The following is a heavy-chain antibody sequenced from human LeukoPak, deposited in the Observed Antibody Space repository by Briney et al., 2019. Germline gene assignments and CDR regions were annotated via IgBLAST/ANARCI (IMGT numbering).Heavy chain of an antibody. CDR1: GFTFSGYW. J-gene: IGHJ4*02. CDR3: ARGYSNIYY. Sequence: GGPLRLSWAASGFTFSGYWMSWVRQAPGKGPEWVANIKQDGSETHYVDSVKGRFTISRDNAKNSLYLQMSSLRPDDTAVYYCARGYSNIYYWGQGTLVTVSS. D-gene: IGHD4-11*01. V-gene: IGHV3-7*05. CDR2: IKQDGSET.